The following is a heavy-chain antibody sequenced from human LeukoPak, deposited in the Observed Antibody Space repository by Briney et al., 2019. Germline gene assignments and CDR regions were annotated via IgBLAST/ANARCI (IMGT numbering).Heavy chain of an antibody. V-gene: IGHV1-2*02. CDR3: ARGNPTPIDY. CDR1: GYTFTRYF. Sequence: ASVKVSCKSSGYTFTRYFIHWVRQAPGQGLEWMGWTTPSSGGTNSAQKFQGRVTMNRDTSISTAYMELTRLTSDDTAVYYCARGNPTPIDYWGRGTLVTVSS. CDR2: TTPSSGGT. D-gene: IGHD4-23*01. J-gene: IGHJ4*02.